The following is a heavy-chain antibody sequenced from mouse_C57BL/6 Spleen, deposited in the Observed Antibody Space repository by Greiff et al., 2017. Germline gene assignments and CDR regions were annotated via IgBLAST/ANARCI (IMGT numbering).Heavy chain of an antibody. CDR2: IWSGGST. J-gene: IGHJ3*01. D-gene: IGHD2-4*01. Sequence: QVQLQQSGPGLVQPSQSLSITCTVSGFSLTSYGVHWVRQSPGKGLEWLGVIWSGGSTDYNAAFISRLSISKDNSKSQVFFKMNILQTDNTAKYYCARGDYDGFAYWGQGTLVTVSA. V-gene: IGHV2-2*01. CDR1: GFSLTSYG. CDR3: ARGDYDGFAY.